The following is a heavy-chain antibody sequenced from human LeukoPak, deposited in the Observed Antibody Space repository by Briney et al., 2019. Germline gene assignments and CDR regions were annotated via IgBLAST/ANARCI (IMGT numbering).Heavy chain of an antibody. Sequence: SETLSLTCTVSGRSISSGSYYWSWIRQPAGKGLERIGRIYTSGSTKYNPSLKSRVTISIDTSKNQFSLKLSSVTATDTAVYYCARDGYSSGWAFDPWGQGTLVTVSS. V-gene: IGHV4-61*02. D-gene: IGHD6-19*01. CDR3: ARDGYSSGWAFDP. J-gene: IGHJ5*02. CDR1: GRSISSGSYY. CDR2: IYTSGST.